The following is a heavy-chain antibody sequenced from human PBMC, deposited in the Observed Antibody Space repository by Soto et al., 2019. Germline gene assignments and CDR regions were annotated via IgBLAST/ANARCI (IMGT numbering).Heavy chain of an antibody. Sequence: GSLRLSCAASGFTFSSYSMNWVRQAPATGLEWVSSISSSSSYIYYADSVKGRFTISRDNAKNSLYLQMNSRRGEDTAVYYCARDRSTWYEILAGPEDYYMEVWGKGTTVSVAS. CDR2: ISSSSSYI. D-gene: IGHD3-9*01. CDR3: ARDRSTWYEILAGPEDYYMEV. J-gene: IGHJ6*03. V-gene: IGHV3-21*01. CDR1: GFTFSSYS.